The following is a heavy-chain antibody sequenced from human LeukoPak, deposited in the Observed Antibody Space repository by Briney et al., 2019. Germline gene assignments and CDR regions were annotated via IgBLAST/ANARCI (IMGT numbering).Heavy chain of an antibody. Sequence: GGSLRLSCAASGFTFSRYEMNWVRQAPGKGLEWVSAISGSGGSTYYADSVKGRFTISRDNSKNTLYLQMNSLRAEDTAVYYCAKSYNYAFDIWGQGTMVTVSS. CDR3: AKSYNYAFDI. D-gene: IGHD5-24*01. J-gene: IGHJ3*02. CDR2: ISGSGGST. CDR1: GFTFSRYE. V-gene: IGHV3-23*01.